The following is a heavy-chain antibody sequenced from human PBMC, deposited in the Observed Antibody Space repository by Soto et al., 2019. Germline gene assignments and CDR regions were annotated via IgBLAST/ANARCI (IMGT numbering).Heavy chain of an antibody. J-gene: IGHJ4*02. CDR3: ARGPVPADYDILTGQNSYYFDY. CDR2: INHSGST. D-gene: IGHD3-9*01. CDR1: GGSFSGYY. V-gene: IGHV4-34*01. Sequence: QVQLQQWGAGLLKPSETLSLTCAVYGGSFSGYYWSWIRQPPGKGLEWIGEINHSGSTNYNPSLRSGVTISVDTSKNQFSLKLSSVTAADTAVYYCARGPVPADYDILTGQNSYYFDYWGQGTLVTVSS.